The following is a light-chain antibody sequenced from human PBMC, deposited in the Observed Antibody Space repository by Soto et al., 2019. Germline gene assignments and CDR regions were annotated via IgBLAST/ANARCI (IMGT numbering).Light chain of an antibody. CDR2: SNN. CDR1: SSNIGSNN. CDR3: AAWDDSLNCLV. Sequence: QSVLTQPPSASGTPGQRVTISCSGTSSNIGSNNVNWYQQLPRTTPHLLIYSNNQRPSWVPDRLSGAKTGASASPAISGVQSADEADDYCAAWDDSLNCLVFGGGTKVTVL. V-gene: IGLV1-44*01. J-gene: IGLJ2*01.